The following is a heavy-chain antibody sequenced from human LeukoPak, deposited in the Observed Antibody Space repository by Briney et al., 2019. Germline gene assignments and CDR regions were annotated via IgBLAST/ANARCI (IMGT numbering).Heavy chain of an antibody. V-gene: IGHV1-69*06. Sequence: GASVKVSCKASGGTFSSYAISWVRQAPGQGLEWMGGIIPIFGTANYAQKFQGRVTITADKSTSTAYMELSSLKASDTAMYYCARHYYGSGSSSYMDVWGKGTTVTVSS. J-gene: IGHJ6*03. CDR2: IIPIFGTA. CDR1: GGTFSSYA. D-gene: IGHD3-10*01. CDR3: ARHYYGSGSSSYMDV.